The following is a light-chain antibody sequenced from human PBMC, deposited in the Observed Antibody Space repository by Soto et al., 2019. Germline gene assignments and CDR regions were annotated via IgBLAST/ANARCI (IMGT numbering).Light chain of an antibody. V-gene: IGKV3-20*01. Sequence: EIVLTQSPGTLSLSPGERATLSCRASQSVSSSYLAWYQQKPGQAPRVLIHGASSRATGVPDRFSGSGSGTEFTLTISRLEPEDLAVYFCQQYGRSPYTFGQGTKLEIK. J-gene: IGKJ2*01. CDR3: QQYGRSPYT. CDR2: GAS. CDR1: QSVSSSY.